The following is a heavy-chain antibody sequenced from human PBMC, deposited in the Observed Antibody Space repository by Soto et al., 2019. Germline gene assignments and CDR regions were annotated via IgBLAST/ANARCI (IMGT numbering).Heavy chain of an antibody. CDR1: GDSINNYY. D-gene: IGHD5-12*01. V-gene: IGHV4-59*12. J-gene: IGHJ6*02. Sequence: PSENLSLTCTVSGDSINNYYWSWIRQPTGKGLEWIGYIYHSGSTDYNPSLKSRVTISVDKSKNQFSLKLSSVTAAYTAVYYCARIYSGYNNYYHGMDVWGQGSRVTVSS. CDR2: IYHSGST. CDR3: ARIYSGYNNYYHGMDV.